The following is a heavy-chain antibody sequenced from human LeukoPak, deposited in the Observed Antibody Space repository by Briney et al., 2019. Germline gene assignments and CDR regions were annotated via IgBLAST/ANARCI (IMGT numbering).Heavy chain of an antibody. V-gene: IGHV1-2*06. D-gene: IGHD5-18*01. J-gene: IGHJ4*02. CDR2: INPNSGGT. Sequence: ASVKVSCKASGYTFTGYYMRWVRQAPGQGLEWMGRINPNSGGTNYAQKFQGRVTMTRDTTISTAYMELSRLRSDDTAVYYCARDRGYSYGRYYFDYWGQGTLVTVSS. CDR3: ARDRGYSYGRYYFDY. CDR1: GYTFTGYY.